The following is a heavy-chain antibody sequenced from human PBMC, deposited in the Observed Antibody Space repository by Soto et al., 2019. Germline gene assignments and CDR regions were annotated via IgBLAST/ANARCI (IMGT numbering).Heavy chain of an antibody. J-gene: IGHJ3*02. CDR3: VRDSGWAFDI. V-gene: IGHV3-48*02. D-gene: IGHD6-19*01. CDR1: GFSFSSYS. CDR2: LSSSKTYI. Sequence: VRLVESGGDLVQPGQSLRLSCAASGFSFSSYSMNWVRQAPGKGLEWISYLSSSKTYIWYADSVKGRFTISRDNAKNSLSLQMNSLRDEDTAVYYCVRDSGWAFDIWGLGTMVTVSS.